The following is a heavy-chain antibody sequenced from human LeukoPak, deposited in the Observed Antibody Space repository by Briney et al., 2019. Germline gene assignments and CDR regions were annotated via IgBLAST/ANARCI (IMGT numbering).Heavy chain of an antibody. CDR2: VKHDGSLT. J-gene: IGHJ4*02. V-gene: IGHV3-74*01. CDR3: VRDGDDYNFDY. D-gene: IGHD5-24*01. Sequence: PGGSLRLSCAASGFTFRNYWMHWVRQAPGRGLAWVSRVKHDGSLTDYADSVKGRFTISRDNAKNTLYLHMNSLRVEDTAAYYCVRDGDDYNFDYWGQGSLVTVFS. CDR1: GFTFRNYW.